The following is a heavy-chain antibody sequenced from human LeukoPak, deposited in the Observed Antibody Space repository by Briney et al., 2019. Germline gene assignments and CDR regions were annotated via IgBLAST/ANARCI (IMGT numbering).Heavy chain of an antibody. V-gene: IGHV4-4*07. CDR3: AREIGDYYDSSGYRTYYFDY. J-gene: IGHJ4*02. Sequence: SETLSPTCTVSGGSISSYYWSWIRQPAGKGLEWIGRIYTSGSTNYNPSLKSRVTMSVDTSKNQISLKLSSVTAADTAVYYCAREIGDYYDSSGYRTYYFDYWGQGTLVTVSS. CDR1: GGSISSYY. D-gene: IGHD3-22*01. CDR2: IYTSGST.